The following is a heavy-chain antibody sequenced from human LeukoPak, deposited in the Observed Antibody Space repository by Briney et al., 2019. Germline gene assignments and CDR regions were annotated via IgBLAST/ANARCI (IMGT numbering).Heavy chain of an antibody. CDR2: ISYDGSNK. V-gene: IGHV3-30*03. CDR1: GFTFSSYG. Sequence: GGSLRLSCAASGFTFSSYGMHWVRQAPGKGLEWVAVISYDGSNKYYADSVKGRFTISRDNAKNSLYLQMNSLRAEDTAVYYCVRDRNYDILTGYNFFGFDPWGQGTLVTVSS. D-gene: IGHD3-9*01. J-gene: IGHJ5*02. CDR3: VRDRNYDILTGYNFFGFDP.